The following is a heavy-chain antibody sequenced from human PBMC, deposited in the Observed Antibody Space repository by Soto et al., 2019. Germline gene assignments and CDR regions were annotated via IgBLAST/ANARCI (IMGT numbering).Heavy chain of an antibody. Sequence: QVQLQQWGAGLLKPSETLSLTCAVYGGSFSGYYWSWIRQPPGKGLGGFGEINNSGSTNYNPSLKXRXTXXVDTSKNQFSLKLSSVTAADTAVYYCARDYYDSSGRPTIDYWGQGTLVTVSS. CDR3: ARDYYDSSGRPTIDY. D-gene: IGHD3-22*01. V-gene: IGHV4-34*01. J-gene: IGHJ4*02. CDR2: INNSGST. CDR1: GGSFSGYY.